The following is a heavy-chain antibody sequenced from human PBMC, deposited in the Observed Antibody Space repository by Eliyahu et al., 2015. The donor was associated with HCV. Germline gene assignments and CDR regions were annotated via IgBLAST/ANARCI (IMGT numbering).Heavy chain of an antibody. D-gene: IGHD3-3*01. V-gene: IGHV4-4*07. J-gene: IGHJ3*02. CDR2: T. CDR3: ARDAQNPVLRFLELGAFDI. Sequence: TTNTPSLKSRVTMSVDTSKNQFSLKLSSVTAADTAVYYCARDAQNPVLRFLELGAFDIWGQGTMVTVSS.